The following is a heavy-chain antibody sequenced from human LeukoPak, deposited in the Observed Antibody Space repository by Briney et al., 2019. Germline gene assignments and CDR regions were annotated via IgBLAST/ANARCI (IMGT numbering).Heavy chain of an antibody. J-gene: IGHJ4*02. CDR3: ARKRRRSPAVYYFDY. CDR1: GGSFSGYY. Sequence: SETPSLTCAVYGGSFSGYYWSWIRQPPGKGLEWMGEINHSGSTNYNPSLKSRVTISVDPSKNQFSLKRSSLTAADTAVYYWARKRRRSPAVYYFDYWGQGTLVTVSS. CDR2: INHSGST. V-gene: IGHV4-34*01. D-gene: IGHD2-2*01.